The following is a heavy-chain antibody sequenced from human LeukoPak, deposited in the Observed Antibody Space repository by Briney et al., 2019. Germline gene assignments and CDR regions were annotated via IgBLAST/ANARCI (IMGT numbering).Heavy chain of an antibody. D-gene: IGHD3-10*01. J-gene: IGHJ3*02. CDR1: GVSISSYY. CDR2: IYTSGST. Sequence: LETLSLTCTVSGVSISSYYWSWVRQPAGKGLEWIGRIYTSGSTNYNPSLKSRVTMSVDTSKNQFPLKLSSVTAADTAVYYCARGGVTMVRGPPDIWGQGTMVTVSS. CDR3: ARGGVTMVRGPPDI. V-gene: IGHV4-4*07.